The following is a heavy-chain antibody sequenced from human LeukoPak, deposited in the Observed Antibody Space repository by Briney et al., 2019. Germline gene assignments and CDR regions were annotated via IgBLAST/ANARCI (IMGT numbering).Heavy chain of an antibody. V-gene: IGHV4-34*01. D-gene: IGHD3-3*01. Sequence: KSSETLSLTCAVYGGSFSGYYWSWIRQPPGKGLEWIGEINHSGSTNYNPSLKSRVTISVDTSKNQFSLKLSSVTAADTAVYYCARGFGAYYDFWSGYTDWGQGTLVTVSS. CDR1: GGSFSGYY. J-gene: IGHJ4*02. CDR3: ARGFGAYYDFWSGYTD. CDR2: INHSGST.